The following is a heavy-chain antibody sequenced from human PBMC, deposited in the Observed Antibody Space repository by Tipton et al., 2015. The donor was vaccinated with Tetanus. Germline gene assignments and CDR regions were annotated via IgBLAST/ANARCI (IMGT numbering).Heavy chain of an antibody. CDR1: GFTFSDYY. J-gene: IGHJ4*02. Sequence: CAASGFTFSDYYMSWIRQAPGKGLEWVSYISSSGSTIYYADSVKGRFTISRDNAKNSLYLQMNSLRAEDTAVYYCAREWSSVVVTAIPGYWGQGTLVTVSS. CDR3: AREWSSVVVTAIPGY. V-gene: IGHV3-11*01. D-gene: IGHD2-21*02. CDR2: ISSSGSTI.